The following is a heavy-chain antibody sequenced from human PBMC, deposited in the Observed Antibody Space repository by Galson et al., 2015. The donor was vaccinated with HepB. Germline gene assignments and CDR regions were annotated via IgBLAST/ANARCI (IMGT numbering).Heavy chain of an antibody. CDR3: LRDRRRYYGSGSYPGDY. Sequence: SVKVSCKASGYTFSTYAIHWVRQAPGQRLEWMGWINTADDNTRYSQNFQGRVTITRDTSASTAYMELGSLRSEDTAVYYCLRDRRRYYGSGSYPGDYWGQGTLVTVSS. D-gene: IGHD3-10*01. CDR2: INTADDNT. V-gene: IGHV1-3*04. J-gene: IGHJ4*02. CDR1: GYTFSTYA.